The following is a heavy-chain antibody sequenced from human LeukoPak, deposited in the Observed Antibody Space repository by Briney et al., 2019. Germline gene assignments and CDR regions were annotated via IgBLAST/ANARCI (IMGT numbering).Heavy chain of an antibody. CDR1: GGSISGSY. D-gene: IGHD1-26*01. V-gene: IGHV4-59*01. CDR2: IYYSGST. CDR3: ASLSSGSYNWFDP. J-gene: IGHJ5*02. Sequence: SGTLSLTCTVSGGSISGSYWNWIRQPPGKGLEWIGYIYYSGSTNYNPSLKSRVTISVDTSKNQFSLKLSSVTAADTAVYYCASLSSGSYNWFDPWGRGTLVTVSS.